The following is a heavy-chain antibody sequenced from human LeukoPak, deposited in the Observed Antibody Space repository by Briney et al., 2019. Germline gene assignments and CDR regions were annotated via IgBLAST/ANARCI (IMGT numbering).Heavy chain of an antibody. CDR1: GGSFSGYY. J-gene: IGHJ4*02. CDR3: ARGGQLWLRY. Sequence: SETLSLTCAVYGGSFSGYYWSWIRQPPGKGLEWIGEINHSGSTNYNPSLKSRVTISVDTSKNQLSLKLSSVTAAGTAVYYCARGGQLWLRYWGQGTLVTVSS. D-gene: IGHD5-18*01. CDR2: INHSGST. V-gene: IGHV4-34*01.